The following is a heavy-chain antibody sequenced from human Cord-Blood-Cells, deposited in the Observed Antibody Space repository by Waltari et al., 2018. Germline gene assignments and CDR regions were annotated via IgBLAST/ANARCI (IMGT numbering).Heavy chain of an antibody. J-gene: IGHJ4*02. CDR1: GFPFGSHW. CDR2: IKQDGSEK. CDR3: AREGVVGGGFDY. V-gene: IGHV3-7*01. Sequence: EVQLVESGGGWVQPGGSLRLSCAASGFPFGSHWMTWVRQAPGKGLEWVANIKQDGSEKYYVDSVKGRFTISRDNAKNSLYLQMNSLRAEDTAVYYCAREGVVGGGFDYWGQGTLVTVSS. D-gene: IGHD3-16*01.